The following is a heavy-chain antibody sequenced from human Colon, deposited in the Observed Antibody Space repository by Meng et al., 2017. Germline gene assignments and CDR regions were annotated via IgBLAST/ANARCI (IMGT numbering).Heavy chain of an antibody. CDR1: SGPFSSYA. Sequence: SVKVSCKASSGPFSSYASSWVRQAPGQGLEWMGGIIPIFGTANYAQKFQGRVTITTDESTSTAYMELSSLRSEDTAVYYCERKHEGSGSYYLPIPRYGMAVWGQGTTVTVSS. CDR3: ERKHEGSGSYYLPIPRYGMAV. D-gene: IGHD3-10*01. V-gene: IGHV1-69*05. CDR2: IIPIFGTA. J-gene: IGHJ6*02.